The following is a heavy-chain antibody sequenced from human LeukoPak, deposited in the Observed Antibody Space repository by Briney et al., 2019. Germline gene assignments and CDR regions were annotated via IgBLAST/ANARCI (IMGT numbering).Heavy chain of an antibody. J-gene: IGHJ4*02. D-gene: IGHD3-10*01. Sequence: GGSLRLSCAASGFTFSSSGMHWDRQAPGKGLEWVAVIWYDGSDKYSADSVKGRFTISRDNSKNTLYLQMNSLRAEDTAVYYCASAPYGSGTFLDYWGQGTLVTVSS. V-gene: IGHV3-33*01. CDR1: GFTFSSSG. CDR3: ASAPYGSGTFLDY. CDR2: IWYDGSDK.